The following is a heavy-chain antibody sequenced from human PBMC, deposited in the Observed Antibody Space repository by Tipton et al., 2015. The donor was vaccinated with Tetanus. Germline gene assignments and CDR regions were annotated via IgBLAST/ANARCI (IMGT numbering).Heavy chain of an antibody. Sequence: TLSLTCAVSGGSISGNNWWSWVRQSPGKGLEWIGEIFYSGKTNYNPSLKSRVSITMDMWKNEFSLQLNSVTAADTAVYFCSSGSNWAIRYFDIWGPGTLVTVSS. CDR3: SSGSNWAIRYFDI. J-gene: IGHJ2*01. CDR2: IFYSGKT. D-gene: IGHD2-8*01. V-gene: IGHV4-4*01. CDR1: GGSISGNNW.